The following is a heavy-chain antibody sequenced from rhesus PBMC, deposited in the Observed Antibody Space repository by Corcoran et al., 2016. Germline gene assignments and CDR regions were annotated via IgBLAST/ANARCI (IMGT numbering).Heavy chain of an antibody. Sequence: QLQLQESGPGLVKPSETLSLTCAVSGGSISSSYWSWIRQAPGKGLEWIGYLYGSGSSTNYNPSRKGGVTLSGDKAQNQLSLKLSAVTAADTAVYYCARDEPNSLDGWGRGVLVTVSS. CDR2: LYGSGSST. V-gene: IGHV4-169*02. CDR1: GGSISSSY. J-gene: IGHJ5-2*02. CDR3: ARDEPNSLDG.